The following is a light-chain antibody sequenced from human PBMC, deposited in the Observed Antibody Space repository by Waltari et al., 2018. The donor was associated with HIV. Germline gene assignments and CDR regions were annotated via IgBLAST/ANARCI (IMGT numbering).Light chain of an antibody. Sequence: DIQMTQSPSSVSASVGDRVTITCRASQDINIYLAWYQQKPGKAPNLLMYTASSLERGVPSRFRGSGSGTEVTLTITNLQPEDIANYFCQQTSSLPLTCGGGTKVEIK. CDR3: QQTSSLPLT. CDR2: TAS. CDR1: QDINIY. J-gene: IGKJ4*01. V-gene: IGKV1-12*01.